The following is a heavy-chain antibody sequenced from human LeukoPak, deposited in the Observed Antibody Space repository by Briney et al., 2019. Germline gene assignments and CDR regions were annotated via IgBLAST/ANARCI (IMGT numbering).Heavy chain of an antibody. Sequence: GGSLRLSCAASGFTFSSYWMHWVRQAPGKGLVWVSTINSAGSITPYADSVKGRFTISRDNAKNTLYLQMNSLRDEDTAIYYCARGGPYSWDGLDIWGQGTVVTVSS. D-gene: IGHD2-15*01. V-gene: IGHV3-74*01. CDR1: GFTFSSYW. CDR2: INSAGSIT. J-gene: IGHJ3*02. CDR3: ARGGPYSWDGLDI.